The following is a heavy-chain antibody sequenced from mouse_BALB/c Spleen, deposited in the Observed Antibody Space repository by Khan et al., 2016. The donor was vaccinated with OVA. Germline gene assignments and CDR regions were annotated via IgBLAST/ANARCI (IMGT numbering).Heavy chain of an antibody. V-gene: IGHV3-2*02. D-gene: IGHD1-1*01. CDR1: GYSITSGYA. CDR3: TRGNYYGCYFDY. CDR2: ISYSGVT. J-gene: IGHJ2*01. Sequence: EVKLEESGPGLVKPSQSLSLTCTVTGYSITSGYAWNWIRQFPGNKLEWMGYISYSGVTSYTPSLKSRISITRDTSKNQFSLQLNSVTPEDTATYYCTRGNYYGCYFDYWGQGTTLTVSS.